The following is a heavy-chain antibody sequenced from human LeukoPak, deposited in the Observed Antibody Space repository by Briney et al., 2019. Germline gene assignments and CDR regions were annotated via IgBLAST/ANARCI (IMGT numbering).Heavy chain of an antibody. J-gene: IGHJ6*02. Sequence: SETLSLTCTVSGYSISSGYYWGWIRQPPGKGLEWIGSIYHSGSTYYNPSLKSRVTISVDTSKNQFSLKLSSVTAADTAVYYCARVVPAAILHYYYYYGMDVWGQGTTVTVSS. V-gene: IGHV4-38-2*02. CDR1: GYSISSGYY. D-gene: IGHD2-2*01. CDR3: ARVVPAAILHYYYYYGMDV. CDR2: IYHSGST.